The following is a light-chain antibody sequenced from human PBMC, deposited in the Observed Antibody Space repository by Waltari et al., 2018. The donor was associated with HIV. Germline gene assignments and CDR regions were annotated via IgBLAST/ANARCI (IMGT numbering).Light chain of an antibody. CDR2: EVT. CDR1: SSNVGSDDL. V-gene: IGLV2-23*02. Sequence: QSALTQPASVSGSPGQSITISCTGTSSNVGSDDLVSWYQQHPGEAPKLIIYEVTKRPPGVSNRFPGSKSGNTASLTISGLQAEDEADYYCCSCPRSGIRYVFGTGTKVTVL. J-gene: IGLJ1*01. CDR3: CSCPRSGIRYV.